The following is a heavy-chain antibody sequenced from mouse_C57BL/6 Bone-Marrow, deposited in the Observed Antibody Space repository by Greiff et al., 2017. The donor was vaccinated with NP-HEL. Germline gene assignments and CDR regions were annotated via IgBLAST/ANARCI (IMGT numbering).Heavy chain of an antibody. CDR3: TGYSNYFWFAY. CDR1: GFNIKDDY. D-gene: IGHD2-5*01. J-gene: IGHJ3*01. CDR2: IDPENGDT. V-gene: IGHV14-4*01. Sequence: EVQLQQSGAELVRPGASVKLSCTASGFNIKDDYMHWVKQRPEQGLEWIGWIDPENGDTEYASKFQGKATITADTSSNTAYLQLSTLTSEDTAVYYCTGYSNYFWFAYWGQGTLVTVSA.